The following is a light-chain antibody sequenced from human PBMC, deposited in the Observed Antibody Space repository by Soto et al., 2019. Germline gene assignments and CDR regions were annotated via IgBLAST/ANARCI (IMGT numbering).Light chain of an antibody. V-gene: IGKV3-20*01. J-gene: IGKJ1*01. CDR1: QSVSSSY. CDR3: QQYGSSPTT. CDR2: GAS. Sequence: DIVLTQSPGTLYLSPGERASLSCRASQSVSSSYLAWYQQKPGQAPRLLIYGASSRATGIPDRFSGSGSGTDFTLTISRLEPEDFAVYYCQQYGSSPTTFGQGTKV.